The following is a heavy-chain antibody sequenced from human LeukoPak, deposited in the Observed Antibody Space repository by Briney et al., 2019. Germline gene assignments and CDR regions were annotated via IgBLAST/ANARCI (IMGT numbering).Heavy chain of an antibody. CDR1: XXXXXXXY. V-gene: IGHV1-2*02. J-gene: IGHJ4*02. CDR3: ARYSGYEFYYDY. D-gene: IGHD5-12*01. Sequence: GASVXVXXXXXXXXXXXXYXXWVRQXPGQGLEWMGWINPNSGGTNYAQKFQGRVTMTRDTSISTAYMELSRLRSDDTAVYYCARYSGYEFYYDYWGQGTLVTVSS. CDR2: INPNSGGT.